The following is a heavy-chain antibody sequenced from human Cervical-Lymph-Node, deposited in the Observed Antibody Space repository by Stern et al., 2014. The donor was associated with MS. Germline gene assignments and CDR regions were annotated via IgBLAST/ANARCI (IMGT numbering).Heavy chain of an antibody. CDR2: IIPLFGAA. Sequence: VKLEESGAEVKRPGSSVTVSCKSSGDTFSDHSISWVRRAPGHGLEWVGGIIPLFGAADYAQMFQGRVTITADESTTTAYMELSSLRSEDTAMYYCARGAYCGGDCYWGWFDSWGQGTLVTVSS. CDR3: ARGAYCGGDCYWGWFDS. J-gene: IGHJ5*01. CDR1: GDTFSDHS. V-gene: IGHV1-69*01. D-gene: IGHD2-21*02.